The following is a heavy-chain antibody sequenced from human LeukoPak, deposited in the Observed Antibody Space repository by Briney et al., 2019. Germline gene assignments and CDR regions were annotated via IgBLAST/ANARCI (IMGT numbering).Heavy chain of an antibody. V-gene: IGHV3-21*01. CDR3: ARDPSDYYDSSGSSHHFDY. J-gene: IGHJ4*02. D-gene: IGHD3-22*01. CDR2: ISSSSSYI. Sequence: GGSLRLSCAASGFTFSSYSMNWVRQAPGKGLDWVSSISSSSSYIYYADSVKGRFTISRDNAKNSLYLQMNSLRAEDTAVYYCARDPSDYYDSSGSSHHFDYWGQGTLVTVSS. CDR1: GFTFSSYS.